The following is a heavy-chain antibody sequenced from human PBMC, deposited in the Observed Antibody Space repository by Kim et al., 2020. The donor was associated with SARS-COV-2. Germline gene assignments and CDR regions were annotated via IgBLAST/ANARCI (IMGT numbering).Heavy chain of an antibody. V-gene: IGHV3-11*06. Sequence: RFTISRDNAKNSLYLQMNSLRAEDTAVYYCARDLLGYSSSWTLTYNWFDPWGQGTLVTVSS. D-gene: IGHD6-13*01. J-gene: IGHJ5*02. CDR3: ARDLLGYSSSWTLTYNWFDP.